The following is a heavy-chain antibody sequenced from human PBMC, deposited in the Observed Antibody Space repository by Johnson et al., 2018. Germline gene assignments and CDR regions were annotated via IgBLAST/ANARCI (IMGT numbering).Heavy chain of an antibody. CDR1: GFTFRNYG. Sequence: QVQLVQSGGGVVQPGRSLRLSCVASGFTFRNYGMHWVRQAPGKGLEWVALIWYDGSNKYYAASVKGRFTISRDNSKKMLYLQMNSLRAEDTAVYYCAKDRGCSSTSCYSYYYYYMDVWGKGTTVTVSS. V-gene: IGHV3-33*06. D-gene: IGHD2-2*01. J-gene: IGHJ6*03. CDR3: AKDRGCSSTSCYSYYYYYMDV. CDR2: IWYDGSNK.